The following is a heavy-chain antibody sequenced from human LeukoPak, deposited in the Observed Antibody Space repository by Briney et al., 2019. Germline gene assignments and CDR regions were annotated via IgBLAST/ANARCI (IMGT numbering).Heavy chain of an antibody. CDR1: RFTFSSYA. CDR2: ISGSGGST. D-gene: IGHD4-11*01. Sequence: GGSLRLSCAASRFTFSSYAMNWVRQAPGKGLEWVSGISGSGGSTYYADSVKGRFTISRDNSKNTLYLQMNSLRAEDTAVYYCAKDGHRFWTTVTHSDYWGREPWSPSPQ. CDR3: AKDGHRFWTTVTHSDY. J-gene: IGHJ4*02. V-gene: IGHV3-23*01.